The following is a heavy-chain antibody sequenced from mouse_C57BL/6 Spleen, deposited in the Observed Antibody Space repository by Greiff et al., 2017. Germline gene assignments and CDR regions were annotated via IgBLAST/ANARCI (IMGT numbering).Heavy chain of an antibody. J-gene: IGHJ4*01. Sequence: VQLVASGPELVKPGASVKISCKASGYAFSSSWMNWVKQRPGQGLEWIGRIYPGDGYTNYNGKFQGNAPLTAYKSSSTAYMQLSSLTSEDSAVYFCARRIMTAGVARSLEYGGQGPSATVS. CDR3: ARRIMTAGVARSLEY. D-gene: IGHD1-1*01. CDR2: IYPGDGYT. V-gene: IGHV1-82*01. CDR1: GYAFSSSW.